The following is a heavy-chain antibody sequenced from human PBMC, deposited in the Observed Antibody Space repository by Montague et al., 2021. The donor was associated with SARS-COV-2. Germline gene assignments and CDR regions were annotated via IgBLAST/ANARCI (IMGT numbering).Heavy chain of an antibody. V-gene: IGHV4-39*01. J-gene: IGHJ5*02. Sequence: SETLSLTCTVSGGSISSSSSYWSWIRQPPGKGLEWIGSIYYSGSTYYNPSLKSRVTISVDTSKNQFSLKLSSVTAADTAVYYCARQGSGSYYNWFDPWGQGTLVTVSS. CDR1: GGSISSSSSY. CDR3: ARQGSGSYYNWFDP. D-gene: IGHD1-26*01. CDR2: IYYSGST.